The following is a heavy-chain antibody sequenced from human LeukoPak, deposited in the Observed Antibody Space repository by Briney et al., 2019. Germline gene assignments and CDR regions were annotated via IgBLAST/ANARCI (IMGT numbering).Heavy chain of an antibody. CDR2: ISAYNGKT. V-gene: IGHV1-18*01. D-gene: IGHD6-13*01. J-gene: IGHJ5*02. CDR3: ARGRAAPTGRWFDP. Sequence: VASVKVSCKCSGYTFSSYGISWVRQAPGQGLEWMGWISAYNGKTDYAQKLQGRVTMTWDTSISTAYMELSSLRSDDTAVYYCARGRAAPTGRWFDPWGQGTLVTVSS. CDR1: GYTFSSYG.